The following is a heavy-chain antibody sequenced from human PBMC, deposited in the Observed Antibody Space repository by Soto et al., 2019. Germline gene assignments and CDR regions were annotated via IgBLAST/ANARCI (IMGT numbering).Heavy chain of an antibody. D-gene: IGHD1-1*01. Sequence: QVHLVQSGAEVKKPGASVKVSCKASGYTFTSYGITWVRQAPGQGLEWMGWISAHNGNTDYAQKLQGRVIVTRDTSTSTAYMELRILRSDDTAVYYCARGRYGDYWGKGALVTVSS. CDR1: GYTFTSYG. CDR3: ARGRYGDY. V-gene: IGHV1-18*01. CDR2: ISAHNGNT. J-gene: IGHJ4*02.